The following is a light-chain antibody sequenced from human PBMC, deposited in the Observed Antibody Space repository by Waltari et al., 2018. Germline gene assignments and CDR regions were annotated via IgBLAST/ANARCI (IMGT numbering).Light chain of an antibody. Sequence: DIVMTQSPDSMAVSLGERATLNCKSSQSCLYSSNNKNYLAWYQQKPGQPPKLLIYWASTRESGVPDRFTGSGSGTDFTLTISSLQAEDVAVYYCQQYYSGPFTFGQGTRLEIK. CDR1: QSCLYSSNNKNY. CDR2: WAS. CDR3: QQYYSGPFT. J-gene: IGKJ5*01. V-gene: IGKV4-1*01.